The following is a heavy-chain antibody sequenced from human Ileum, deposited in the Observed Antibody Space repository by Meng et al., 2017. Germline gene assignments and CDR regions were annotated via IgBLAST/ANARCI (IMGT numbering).Heavy chain of an antibody. V-gene: IGHV1-3*01. Sequence: ASVKVSCKASGYTFTSYAMHWVRQAPGQRLEWMGWINAGNGNTKYSQKFQGRVTLTRDTSASTAYMELSSLRSEDTAVYYCARYYYDSSGYVTLDYWGQVTLVTVSS. D-gene: IGHD3-22*01. J-gene: IGHJ4*02. CDR3: ARYYYDSSGYVTLDY. CDR1: GYTFTSYA. CDR2: INAGNGNT.